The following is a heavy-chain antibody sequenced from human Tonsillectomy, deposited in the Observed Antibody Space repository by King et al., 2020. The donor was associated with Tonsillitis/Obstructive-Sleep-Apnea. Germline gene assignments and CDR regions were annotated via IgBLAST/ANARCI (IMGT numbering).Heavy chain of an antibody. D-gene: IGHD2-8*01. CDR2: IYYSGST. CDR3: ARIYCTNGVCADAFDI. J-gene: IGHJ3*02. Sequence: VQLQESGPGLVKPSETLSLTCTVSGGSISSYYWSWIRQPPGKGLEWIGYIYYSGSTNYNPPLKSRVTISVDTSKNQFSLKLSSVTAADTAVYYCARIYCTNGVCADAFDIWGQGTMVTVSS. V-gene: IGHV4-59*01. CDR1: GGSISSYY.